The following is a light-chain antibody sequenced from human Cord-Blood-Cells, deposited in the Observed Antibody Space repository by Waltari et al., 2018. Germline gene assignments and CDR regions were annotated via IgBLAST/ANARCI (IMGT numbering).Light chain of an antibody. CDR1: SGHSSYA. Sequence: QLVLTQSPSASASLGASVKLTCTLSSGHSSYAIAWHQQQPEKGPRYLMKPNSDGSHSKGEGIPDRFSGSSSGAERCLTSSSLQSEDEADCYCQTWGTGIHWVFGGGTKLTVL. J-gene: IGLJ3*02. V-gene: IGLV4-69*01. CDR2: PNSDGSH. CDR3: QTWGTGIHWV.